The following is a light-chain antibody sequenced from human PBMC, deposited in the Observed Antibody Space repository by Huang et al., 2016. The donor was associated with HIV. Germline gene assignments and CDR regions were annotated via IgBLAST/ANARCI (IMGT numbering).Light chain of an antibody. CDR1: QSVSSY. CDR2: DAS. V-gene: IGKV3-11*01. J-gene: IGKJ5*01. Sequence: DIVLTQSPATLSLSPGERATLSCRASQSVSSYLAWYHQNPGQAPRLLIYDASNRATGSPARFSGSGSGTDVTLTISSLEPEDGAVYYCQQRSNWRTFGQGTRLEMK. CDR3: QQRSNWRT.